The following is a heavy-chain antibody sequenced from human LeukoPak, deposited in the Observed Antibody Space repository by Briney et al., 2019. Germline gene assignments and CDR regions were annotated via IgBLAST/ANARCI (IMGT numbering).Heavy chain of an antibody. Sequence: PGGSLRLSCAASGFTFSSYAMSWVRQAPGKGLEWVSAISGSGGSTYYADSVKGRFTISRDNSKNTLYLQMNSLRAEDTAVYYCAKLYCSGGSCLRSSSYYYGMDVWGPGTTVTVSS. V-gene: IGHV3-23*01. CDR2: ISGSGGST. CDR3: AKLYCSGGSCLRSSSYYYGMDV. J-gene: IGHJ6*02. CDR1: GFTFSSYA. D-gene: IGHD2-15*01.